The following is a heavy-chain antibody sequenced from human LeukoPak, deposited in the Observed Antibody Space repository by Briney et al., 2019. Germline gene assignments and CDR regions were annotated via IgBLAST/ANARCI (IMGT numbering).Heavy chain of an antibody. CDR2: ISSSSTI. CDR3: AESATPLDALDI. CDR1: GFTFSSYS. V-gene: IGHV3-48*04. J-gene: IGHJ3*02. Sequence: PGGSLRLSCAASGFTFSSYSMNWVRQAPGKGLEWVSYISSSSTIYYADSVKGRFTISRDNAKNSLYLQMNSLRAEDTAVYYCAESATPLDALDIWGQGTMVTVSS. D-gene: IGHD2-2*02.